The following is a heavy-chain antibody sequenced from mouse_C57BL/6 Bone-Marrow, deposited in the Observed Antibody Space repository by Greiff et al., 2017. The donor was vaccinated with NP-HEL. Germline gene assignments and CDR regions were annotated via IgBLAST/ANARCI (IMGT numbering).Heavy chain of an antibody. Sequence: VQVVESGAELVRPGTSVKVSCKASGYAFTNYLIEWVKQRPGQGLEWIGVINPGSGGTNYNEKFKGKATLTADKSSSTAYMQLSSLTSEDSAVYFCARDYYGSSPWFAYWGQGTLVTVSA. J-gene: IGHJ3*01. D-gene: IGHD1-1*01. CDR3: ARDYYGSSPWFAY. CDR2: INPGSGGT. V-gene: IGHV1-54*01. CDR1: GYAFTNYL.